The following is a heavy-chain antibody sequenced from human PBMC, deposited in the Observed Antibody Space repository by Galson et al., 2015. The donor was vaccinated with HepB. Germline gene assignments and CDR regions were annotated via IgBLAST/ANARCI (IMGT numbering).Heavy chain of an antibody. J-gene: IGHJ5*01. V-gene: IGHV4-34*01. CDR1: GGSFSGYY. Sequence: SETLSLTCAVYGGSFSGYYWSWIRQSPGKGLEWIGEINDSGSTNYNPSLKSRLTISVDTSNKYFSLKLRSMTAADTAVYYCARRYGGMDSWGQGTLVSVSS. CDR2: INDSGST. D-gene: IGHD4-23*01. CDR3: ARRYGGMDS.